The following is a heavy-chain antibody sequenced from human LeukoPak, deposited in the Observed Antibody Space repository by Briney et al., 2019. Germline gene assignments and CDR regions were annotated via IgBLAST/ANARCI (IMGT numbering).Heavy chain of an antibody. CDR3: ARLGGSSWYAYTAEYFQH. J-gene: IGHJ1*01. Sequence: GESLKISCEGSGYFFNSYWIGWVRQMPGKGLEWMGIIYPGDSDTRYSPSFQGQVTISADKSISTAYLQWSSLKASDTAMYYCARLGGSSWYAYTAEYFQHWGQGTLVTVSS. CDR1: GYFFNSYW. D-gene: IGHD6-13*01. CDR2: IYPGDSDT. V-gene: IGHV5-51*01.